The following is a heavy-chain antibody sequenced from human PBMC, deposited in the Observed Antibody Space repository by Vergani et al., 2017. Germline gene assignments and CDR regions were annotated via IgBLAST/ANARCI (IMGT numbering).Heavy chain of an antibody. CDR3: ARGSLHYYDSSGYYGTAGAFDI. J-gene: IGHJ3*02. D-gene: IGHD3-22*01. CDR1: GYTFTGYY. CDR2: INPNSGGT. Sequence: QVQLVQSGAEVKKPGASVKVSCKASGYTFTGYYMHWVRQAPGQGLEWMGWINPNSGGTNYAQKFQGWVTMTRDTSISTAYMELSRLRSDDTAVYYCARGSLHYYDSSGYYGTAGAFDIWGQGTMVTVSS. V-gene: IGHV1-2*04.